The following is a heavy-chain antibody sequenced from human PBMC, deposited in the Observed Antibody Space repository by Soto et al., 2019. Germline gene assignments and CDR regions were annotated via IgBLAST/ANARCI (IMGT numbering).Heavy chain of an antibody. CDR2: ISGSGGST. CDR3: AKDVAFWSGPFDY. D-gene: IGHD3-3*01. CDR1: GFTFSSYA. J-gene: IGHJ4*02. V-gene: IGHV3-23*01. Sequence: VGSLRLSCAASGFTFSSYAMSWVRQAPGKGLEWVSAISGSGGSTYYADSVKGRFTISRDNSKNTLYLQMNSLRAEDTAVYYCAKDVAFWSGPFDYWGQGTLVTSPQ.